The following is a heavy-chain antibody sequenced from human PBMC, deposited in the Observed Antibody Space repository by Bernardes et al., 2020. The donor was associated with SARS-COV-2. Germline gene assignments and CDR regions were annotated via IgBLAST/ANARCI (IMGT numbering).Heavy chain of an antibody. CDR2: IYYSGST. D-gene: IGHD6-19*01. J-gene: IGHJ4*02. V-gene: IGHV4-31*03. CDR1: GGSISSGGYY. CDR3: ARTEEQWLVPGYYFDY. Sequence: TLSLTCTVSGGSISSGGYYWSWIRQHPGKGLEWIGYIYYSGSTYYNPSLKSRVTISVDTSKNQFSLKLSSVTAADTAVYYCARTEEQWLVPGYYFDYWGQGTLVTVSS.